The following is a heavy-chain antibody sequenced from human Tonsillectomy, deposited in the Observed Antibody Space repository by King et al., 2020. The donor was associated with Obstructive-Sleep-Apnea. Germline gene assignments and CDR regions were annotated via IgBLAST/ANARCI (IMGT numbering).Heavy chain of an antibody. J-gene: IGHJ6*02. V-gene: IGHV4-30-4*01. Sequence: LPLQESGPGLVKPSQTLSLTCTVSGGSISSGDYYWRWIRQPPGQGLEWIGYIHYSGSTYYNPSLKSRVIISVDTSKNQFSLKLSTVTAADTAVYYCAREVGGYCSSTSCYAYYYYYGMDVWGQGTTVTVSS. D-gene: IGHD2-2*01. CDR1: GGSISSGDYY. CDR3: AREVGGYCSSTSCYAYYYYYGMDV. CDR2: IHYSGST.